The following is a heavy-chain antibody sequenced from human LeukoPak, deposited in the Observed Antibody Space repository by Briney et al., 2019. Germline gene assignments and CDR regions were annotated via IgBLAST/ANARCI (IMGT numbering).Heavy chain of an antibody. Sequence: PSQTLSLTCTVSGGSISSGGYYWSWIRQHPGKGLEWIGYIYYSGSTYYNPSLKSRVTISVDTSKNQFSLKLSSVTAADTAVYYCARGSMVRGVLFDYWGQGTLVTVSS. CDR2: IYYSGST. CDR3: ARGSMVRGVLFDY. CDR1: GGSISSGGYY. V-gene: IGHV4-31*03. D-gene: IGHD3-10*01. J-gene: IGHJ4*02.